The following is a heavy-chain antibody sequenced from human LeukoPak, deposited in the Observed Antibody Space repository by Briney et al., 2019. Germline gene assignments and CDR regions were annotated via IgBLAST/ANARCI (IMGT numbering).Heavy chain of an antibody. J-gene: IGHJ4*02. CDR2: IIPILGIA. V-gene: IGHV1-69*04. CDR3: ARGSGAYCGGDCYSGY. Sequence: ASVKVSCKASGDTFSSYAISWVRQAPGQGLEWMGRIIPILGIANYAQKFQGRVTMTRNTSISTAYMELSSLRSEDTAVYYCARGSGAYCGGDCYSGYWGQGTLVTVSS. D-gene: IGHD2-21*02. CDR1: GDTFSSYA.